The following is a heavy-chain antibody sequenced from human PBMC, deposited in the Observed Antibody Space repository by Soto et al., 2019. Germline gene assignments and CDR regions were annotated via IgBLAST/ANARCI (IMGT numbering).Heavy chain of an antibody. CDR2: INHSGST. CDR3: ARRPIGSTTTDSDY. D-gene: IGHD2-2*01. CDR1: GGSFSGYY. V-gene: IGHV4-34*01. J-gene: IGHJ4*02. Sequence: QVQLQQWGAGLLKPSETLSLTCAVYGGSFSGYYWSWIRQPPGKGLEWIGEINHSGSTNYNPSLKSRVTISVDTSKNQFSLKLSSVTAADTAVYYCARRPIGSTTTDSDYWGQGTLVTVSS.